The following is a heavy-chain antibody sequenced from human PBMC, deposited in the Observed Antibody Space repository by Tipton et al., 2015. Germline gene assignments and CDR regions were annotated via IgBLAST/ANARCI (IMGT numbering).Heavy chain of an antibody. CDR3: ARDTKPRGLQLWYGMDV. J-gene: IGHJ6*02. V-gene: IGHV4-31*03. D-gene: IGHD5-18*01. CDR2: IYYTGST. Sequence: TLSLTCTVFGGSIYSGDDYWSWIRQHPGSGLEWVGYIYYTGSTYYNPSLRSRVAMSLDTSKNQFSLKLSSVTAADTAVYYCARDTKPRGLQLWYGMDVWGQGTTVTVSS. CDR1: GGSIYSGDDY.